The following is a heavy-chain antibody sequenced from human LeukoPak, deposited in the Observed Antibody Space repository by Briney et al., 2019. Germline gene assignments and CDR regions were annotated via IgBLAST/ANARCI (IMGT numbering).Heavy chain of an antibody. Sequence: PGGSLRLSCAASGFTFSSYGMSWVRQAPGKGLEGVSAFSGSGGSTYYADSVKGRFTISRDNSKNTLYLQMNSLRAEDTAVYYCALKGITMVQGAYYMDVWGKGTTVTISS. CDR2: FSGSGGST. CDR3: ALKGITMVQGAYYMDV. J-gene: IGHJ6*03. V-gene: IGHV3-23*01. CDR1: GFTFSSYG. D-gene: IGHD3-10*01.